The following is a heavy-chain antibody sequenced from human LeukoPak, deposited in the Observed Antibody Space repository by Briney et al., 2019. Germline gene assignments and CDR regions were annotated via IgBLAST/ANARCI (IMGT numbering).Heavy chain of an antibody. J-gene: IGHJ4*02. CDR3: ARLTPAAGRLYFVD. CDR2: LYNTGNT. D-gene: IGHD6-13*01. Sequence: GGSLRLSCAASGFTVNSNYLGWVRQAPGKGLEWVSTLYNTGNTYYANSVKGRFSISRDNSKNTLFLQMNSLRAEDTGVYYCARLTPAAGRLYFVDWGPGTLVTVSS. V-gene: IGHV3-53*01. CDR1: GFTVNSNY.